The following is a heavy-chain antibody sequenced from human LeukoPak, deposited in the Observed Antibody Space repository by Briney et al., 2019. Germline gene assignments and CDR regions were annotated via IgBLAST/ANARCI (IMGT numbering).Heavy chain of an antibody. CDR2: INPSGGST. V-gene: IGHV1-46*01. J-gene: IGHJ4*02. Sequence: RASVKASCKASGYTFTSYYMHWVRQAPGQGLEWMGIINPSGGSTSYAQKFQGRVTMTRDMSTSTVYMELSSLRSEDTAVYYCAREYSSEGLDYWGQGTLVTVSS. D-gene: IGHD3-10*01. CDR1: GYTFTSYY. CDR3: AREYSSEGLDY.